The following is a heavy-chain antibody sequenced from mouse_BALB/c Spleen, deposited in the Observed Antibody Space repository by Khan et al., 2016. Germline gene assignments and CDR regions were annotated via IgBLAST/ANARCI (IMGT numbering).Heavy chain of an antibody. CDR2: INTYTGEP. Sequence: QIQLVQSGPELKKPGETVKISCKASGYTFTNYGMNWVKQAPGKGLKWMGWINTYTGEPTYTDDFKGRFAFSLETSASTAYLQINNLKNEDMATYFWARFRSANYWGQGTTLTVSS. CDR1: GYTFTNYG. CDR3: ARFRSANY. D-gene: IGHD6-1*01. J-gene: IGHJ2*01. V-gene: IGHV9-1*02.